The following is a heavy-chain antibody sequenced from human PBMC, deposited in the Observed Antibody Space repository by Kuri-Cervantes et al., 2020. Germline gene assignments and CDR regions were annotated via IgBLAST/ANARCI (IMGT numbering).Heavy chain of an antibody. D-gene: IGHD1/OR15-1a*01. CDR3: ARPNMAYFDY. V-gene: IGHV4-61*01. Sequence: SETLSLTCSVSGDSVSSSTYYWSWIRQTPGKGLEFVGNIYYNGYTKYNPSLGSRVTMSIDTSKNQFSLKLSSVTAADTAVYYCARPNMAYFDYWGQGTLVTVSS. CDR2: IYYNGYT. CDR1: GDSVSSSTYY. J-gene: IGHJ4*02.